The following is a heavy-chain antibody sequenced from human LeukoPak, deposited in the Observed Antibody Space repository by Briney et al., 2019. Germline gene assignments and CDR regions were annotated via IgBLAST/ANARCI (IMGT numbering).Heavy chain of an antibody. CDR2: ISWNSGSI. CDR1: GFIFDDYA. Sequence: GGSLRLSCAASGFIFDDYAMHWVRQAPGKGLEWVSGISWNSGSIGYADSVKGRFTISRDNAKNSLYLQMNSLRAEDTALYYCAKEHSWGDAFDIWGQGTMVTVSS. CDR3: AKEHSWGDAFDI. D-gene: IGHD6-13*01. J-gene: IGHJ3*02. V-gene: IGHV3-9*01.